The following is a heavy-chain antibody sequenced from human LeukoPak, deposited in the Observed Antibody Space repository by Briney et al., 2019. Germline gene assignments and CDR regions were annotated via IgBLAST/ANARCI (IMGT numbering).Heavy chain of an antibody. V-gene: IGHV5-10-1*01. CDR3: ARQVGYCSGGSCYSEAQVDP. CDR2: IDPSDSYT. CDR1: GYSFTSYW. J-gene: IGHJ5*02. Sequence: GESLKISCKGSGYSFTSYWISWVRQMPGKSLEWMGRIDPSDSYTNYSPSFQGHVTISADKSISTAYLRWSSLKASDTAMYYCARQVGYCSGGSCYSEAQVDPWGQGTLVTVSS. D-gene: IGHD2-15*01.